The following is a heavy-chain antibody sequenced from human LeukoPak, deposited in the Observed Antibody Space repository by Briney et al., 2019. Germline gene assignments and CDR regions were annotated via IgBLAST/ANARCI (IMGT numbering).Heavy chain of an antibody. Sequence: SETLSLTCTVSGGSISSYYWSWVRQPPGKGLEGIGFVYYTGSTNYSPSLKSRVTISVDTSKNQFSLKLRSVTAADTAVYYCARISGSNWYNERGAFDVWGQGTMVTVSS. D-gene: IGHD6-13*01. J-gene: IGHJ3*01. CDR2: VYYTGST. CDR1: GGSISSYY. V-gene: IGHV4-59*01. CDR3: ARISGSNWYNERGAFDV.